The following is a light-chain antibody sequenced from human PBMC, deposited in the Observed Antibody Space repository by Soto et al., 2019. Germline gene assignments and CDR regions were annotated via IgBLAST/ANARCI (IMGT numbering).Light chain of an antibody. Sequence: QSALTQPPSASGSPGQSVTISCTGTSSDVGAYKYVSWYQQYPGKAPKLMIYEVSKRPSGVPARFSGSKSGNTASLTVSGLQSEDAADYYCTSYGGSDTWVFGGGTQLTVL. V-gene: IGLV2-8*01. CDR2: EVS. J-gene: IGLJ3*02. CDR3: TSYGGSDTWV. CDR1: SSDVGAYKY.